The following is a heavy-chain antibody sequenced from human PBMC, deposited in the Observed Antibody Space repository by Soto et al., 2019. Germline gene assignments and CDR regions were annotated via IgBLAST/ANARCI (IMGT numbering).Heavy chain of an antibody. CDR2: FSLSGTT. Sequence: SETLSLTCTVSGASITGSSYWSWIRQPAGKGLEWIGRFSLSGTTNYNPSLRGRVTMSADVSKNQFSLRLTSVTAADTALYYCATGMTPLGAPAWYYFDSWGQGTLVTLSA. D-gene: IGHD3-10*01. V-gene: IGHV4-4*07. CDR3: ATGMTPLGAPAWYYFDS. CDR1: GASITGSSY. J-gene: IGHJ4*02.